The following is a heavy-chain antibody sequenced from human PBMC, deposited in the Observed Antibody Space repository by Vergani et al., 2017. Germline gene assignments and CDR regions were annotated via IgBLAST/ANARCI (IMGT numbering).Heavy chain of an antibody. Sequence: QVQLQESGPGLVKPSQTLSLTCTVSGGSISSGSYYWSWIRQPAGKGLEWIGRIYTSGSTNYNPSLKSRVTISVDTSKNQFSLKLSSVTAADTAVYYCARVRVGYYGSGSEHMDVWGKGTTVTVSS. CDR3: ARVRVGYYGSGSEHMDV. CDR1: GGSISSGSYY. CDR2: IYTSGST. D-gene: IGHD3-10*01. V-gene: IGHV4-61*02. J-gene: IGHJ6*03.